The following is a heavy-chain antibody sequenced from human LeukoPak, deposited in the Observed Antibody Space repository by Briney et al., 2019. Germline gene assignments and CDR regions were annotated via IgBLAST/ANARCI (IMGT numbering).Heavy chain of an antibody. D-gene: IGHD5-24*01. V-gene: IGHV4-59*08. J-gene: IGHJ4*02. Sequence: SETLSLTCTVSGASISSYYWSWIRQPPGKGLEWIGYIYYDGTTNYNPSLQSRVTISLDTSENQFSLKLTSVTAADTAVYYCARHWVEITTPYCFDFWGRGTLVTVSS. CDR3: ARHWVEITTPYCFDF. CDR1: GASISSYY. CDR2: IYYDGTT.